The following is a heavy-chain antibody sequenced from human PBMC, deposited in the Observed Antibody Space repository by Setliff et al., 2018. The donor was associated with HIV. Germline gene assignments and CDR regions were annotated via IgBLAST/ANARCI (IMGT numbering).Heavy chain of an antibody. CDR2: VSNGGDT. J-gene: IGHJ4*02. D-gene: IGHD1-26*01. CDR3: ATHGAQ. Sequence: SETLSLTCAVSGGSTNNYYLTWIRQPPGKGLEWIGSVSNGGDTNYNPSLKSRVTISVDTSKNQFSLKLSSVTAADTAVYYCATHGAQWGQGTLVTVSS. V-gene: IGHV4-59*08. CDR1: GGSTNNYY.